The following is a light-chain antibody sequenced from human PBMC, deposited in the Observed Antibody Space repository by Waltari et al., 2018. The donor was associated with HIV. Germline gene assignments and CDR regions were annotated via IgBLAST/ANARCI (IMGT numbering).Light chain of an antibody. V-gene: IGLV1-47*01. Sequence: GQRVTISCSGSSPNIGSNYVYWYQQLPVTAPKLLIFLNYQRPSGVPDRFSGSKSGASASLAISGVRSEDEADYYCAAWDASLGAWVFGGGTRLTVL. CDR2: LNY. CDR3: AAWDASLGAWV. CDR1: SPNIGSNY. J-gene: IGLJ3*02.